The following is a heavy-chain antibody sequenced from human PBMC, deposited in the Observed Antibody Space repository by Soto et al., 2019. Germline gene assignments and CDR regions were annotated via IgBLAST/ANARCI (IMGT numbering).Heavy chain of an antibody. CDR3: ARRKKGYCSSTSCHKEYKVAYYYYYMDV. V-gene: IGHV4-59*08. D-gene: IGHD2-2*02. CDR2: IYYSGST. Sequence: PSETLSLTCTVSGGSISSYYWSWIRQPPGKGLEWIGYIYYSGSTNYNPSLKSRVTISVDTSKNQFSLKLSSVTAADTAVYYCARRKKGYCSSTSCHKEYKVAYYYYYMDVWGKGTTVTVSS. J-gene: IGHJ6*03. CDR1: GGSISSYY.